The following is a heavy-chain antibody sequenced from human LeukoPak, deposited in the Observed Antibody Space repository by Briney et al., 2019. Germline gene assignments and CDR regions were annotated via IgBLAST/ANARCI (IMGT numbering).Heavy chain of an antibody. Sequence: SETLSLTCTVSGGSISSYYWSWIRQPPGKGLEWIGYIYYSGSTNYNPSLKSRVTISVDTSKNQFSLKLSSVTAADTAVYYYARGSIAAAEGSHWFDPWGQGTLVTVSS. CDR2: IYYSGST. CDR3: ARGSIAAAEGSHWFDP. D-gene: IGHD6-13*01. V-gene: IGHV4-59*01. J-gene: IGHJ5*02. CDR1: GGSISSYY.